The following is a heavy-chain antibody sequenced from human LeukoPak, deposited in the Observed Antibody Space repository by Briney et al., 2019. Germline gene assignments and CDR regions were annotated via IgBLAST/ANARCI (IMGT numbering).Heavy chain of an antibody. V-gene: IGHV3-33*06. CDR1: GFTFSSYG. CDR2: IWYDGSNK. CDR3: AKDFLALRVAAAGTRFDS. D-gene: IGHD6-13*01. J-gene: IGHJ4*02. Sequence: GGSLRLSCAASGFTFSSYGMHWVRQAPGKGLEWVAVIWYDGSNKYYADSVKGRFTISRDNSKNTLYLQMNSLRAEDTAIYYCAKDFLALRVAAAGTRFDSWGQGTLVTVSS.